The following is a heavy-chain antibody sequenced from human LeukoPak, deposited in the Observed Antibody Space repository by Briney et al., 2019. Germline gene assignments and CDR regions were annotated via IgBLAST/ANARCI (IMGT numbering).Heavy chain of an antibody. D-gene: IGHD4-17*01. CDR1: GFTFSSYA. J-gene: IGHJ6*03. CDR3: AKLCSRHDYGTGCYMDV. Sequence: PGGSLRLSCAASGFTFSSYAMSWVRQAPGKGLEWVSAISGSGGSTYYADSVKGRFTISRDNSKNTLYLQMNSLRAEDTAVYYCAKLCSRHDYGTGCYMDVWGKGTTVTVSS. CDR2: ISGSGGST. V-gene: IGHV3-23*01.